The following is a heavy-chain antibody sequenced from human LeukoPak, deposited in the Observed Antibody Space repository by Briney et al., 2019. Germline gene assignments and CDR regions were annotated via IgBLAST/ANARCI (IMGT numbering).Heavy chain of an antibody. CDR1: GGSISSYY. CDR2: IYYSGST. CDR3: ARGGVHDKEFDP. J-gene: IGHJ5*02. Sequence: SETLSLTCTVSGGSISSYYWSWIRQPPGKGLEWIGYIYYSGSTNYNPSLKSRVTISVDTSKNQFSLKLSSVTAADTAVYYCARGGVHDKEFDPWGQGTLVTVSS. D-gene: IGHD3-22*01. V-gene: IGHV4-59*12.